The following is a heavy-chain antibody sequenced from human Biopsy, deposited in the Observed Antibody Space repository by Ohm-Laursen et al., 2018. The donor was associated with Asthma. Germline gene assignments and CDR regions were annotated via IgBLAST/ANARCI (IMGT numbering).Heavy chain of an antibody. CDR2: IYYSGST. CDR3: ARFRSDQTGYGDYYYYGMDV. CDR1: GGSISSGGYY. Sequence: SETLSLTCVVSGGSISSGGYYWSWIRQHPGKGLEWIGYIYYSGSTYYNPSLKSRVTISVDTSKNQFSLKLSSVTAADTAVYYCARFRSDQTGYGDYYYYGMDVWGQGTTVTVSS. D-gene: IGHD4-17*01. J-gene: IGHJ6*02. V-gene: IGHV4-31*11.